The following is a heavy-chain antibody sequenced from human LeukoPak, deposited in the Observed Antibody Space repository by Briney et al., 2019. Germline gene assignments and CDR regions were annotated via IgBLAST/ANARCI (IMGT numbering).Heavy chain of an antibody. CDR3: ARDGGSSGLS. J-gene: IGHJ5*02. Sequence: PGGSLRLSCAASGFTFSSYTMHWVRQAPGKGLEYVSSINSNGGSIYYANSVKGRFTISRDNSKNTVYLQMGSLRAEDMAVYYCARDGGSSGLSWGQGTLVTVSS. D-gene: IGHD6-6*01. CDR1: GFTFSSYT. V-gene: IGHV3-64*01. CDR2: INSNGGSI.